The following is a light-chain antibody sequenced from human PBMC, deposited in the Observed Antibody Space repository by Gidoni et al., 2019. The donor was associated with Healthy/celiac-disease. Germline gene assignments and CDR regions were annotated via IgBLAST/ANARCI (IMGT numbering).Light chain of an antibody. CDR2: GAS. J-gene: IGKJ5*01. CDR1: QSVSSN. V-gene: IGKV3-15*01. Sequence: EIVMTQSPATLSVSPGERATLSCRASQSVSSNLAWYQQKPGQAPRLLIYGASPRATGIPARSSGSGSGTEFTLTISSLQSEDFAFYHCQQYNNWPPVTFGQGTRLEIK. CDR3: QQYNNWPPVT.